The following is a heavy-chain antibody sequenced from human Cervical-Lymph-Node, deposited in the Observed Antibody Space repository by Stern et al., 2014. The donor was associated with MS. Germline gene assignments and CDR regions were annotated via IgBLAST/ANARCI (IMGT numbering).Heavy chain of an antibody. CDR3: GRFTRGSPSDY. CDR1: GFTFSVYW. J-gene: IGHJ4*02. D-gene: IGHD3-10*01. Sequence: EVQLEESGGGLVQPGESLTLSCVASGFTFSVYWMSWVRQAPGKGLEWVANIRDDGSDKYYVDSGKGRFTISRDNAKNSLYLQMNSLRGEDTAVYFCGRFTRGSPSDYWGQGTQVTVSP. CDR2: IRDDGSDK. V-gene: IGHV3-7*01.